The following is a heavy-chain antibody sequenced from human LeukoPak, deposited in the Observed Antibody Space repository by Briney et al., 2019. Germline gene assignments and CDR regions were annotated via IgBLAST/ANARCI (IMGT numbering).Heavy chain of an antibody. D-gene: IGHD3-16*01. V-gene: IGHV3-21*04. CDR3: AKDRVITFGGVGADFDY. CDR1: GFTFSIHA. CDR2: ISSTSAYI. J-gene: IGHJ4*02. Sequence: PGGSLRLSCAASGFTFSIHAMHWVRQAPGKGLEWVSSISSTSAYIHYADSVKGRFTISRDNSKNTLYLQMNSLRAEDTAVYYCAKDRVITFGGVGADFDYWGQGTLVTVSS.